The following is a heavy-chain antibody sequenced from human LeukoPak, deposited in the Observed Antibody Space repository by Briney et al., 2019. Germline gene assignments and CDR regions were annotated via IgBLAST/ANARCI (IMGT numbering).Heavy chain of an antibody. CDR1: GFTFSSYA. D-gene: IGHD3-22*01. CDR2: IKQDGSEK. V-gene: IGHV3-7*01. CDR3: ARDSLTYYYDSSGPTDY. J-gene: IGHJ4*02. Sequence: PGGSLRLSCAASGFTFSSYAMSWVRQAPGKGLEWVANIKQDGSEKYYVDSVKGRFTISRDNAKNSLYLQMNSLGAEDTAVYYCARDSLTYYYDSSGPTDYWGQGTLVTVSS.